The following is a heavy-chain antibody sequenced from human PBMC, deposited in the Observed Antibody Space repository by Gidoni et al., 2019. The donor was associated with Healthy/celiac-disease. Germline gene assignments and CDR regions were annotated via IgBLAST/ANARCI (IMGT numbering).Heavy chain of an antibody. CDR1: GFTFSSYS. D-gene: IGHD6-6*01. J-gene: IGHJ4*02. Sequence: EVQLVEYGGGLVQPGGSLRLSCASAGFTFSSYSMNWVRQAPGKGLEWVSYISSSSSTIYYADSVKGRFTISRDNAKNSLYLQMNSLRDEDTAVYYCARGQLVAGFSVYWGQGTLVTVSS. CDR2: ISSSSSTI. V-gene: IGHV3-48*02. CDR3: ARGQLVAGFSVY.